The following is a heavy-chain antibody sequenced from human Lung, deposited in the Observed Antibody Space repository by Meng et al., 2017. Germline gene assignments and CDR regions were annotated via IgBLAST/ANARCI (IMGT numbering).Heavy chain of an antibody. Sequence: QVGAGGGLVMPGWYLRLSCAASGFTFRNYWLRGGRQAPGKGLVWVSRSRGDGGSIVYADSVKGRFTISRDNAKNTLFLQMNSLRAEDTAVYYCARESGYFEYWGQGILVTVSS. CDR3: ARESGYFEY. J-gene: IGHJ4*02. CDR1: GFTFRNYW. V-gene: IGHV3-74*03. CDR2: SRGDGGSI.